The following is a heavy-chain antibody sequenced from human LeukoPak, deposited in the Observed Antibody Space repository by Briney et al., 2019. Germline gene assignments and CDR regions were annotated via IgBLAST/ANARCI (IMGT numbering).Heavy chain of an antibody. D-gene: IGHD4-17*01. CDR1: GFTFSSYA. CDR2: ISYDGDNK. CDR3: ARVTATVWSGGVPFGY. J-gene: IGHJ4*02. Sequence: PGRSLRLSCAASGFTFSSYAMHWVRQAPGKGLEWVAVISYDGDNKYYADSVRGRFTISRDNSKNTLYLQMNSLRAEDTAVYYCARVTATVWSGGVPFGYWGQGTLVTVSS. V-gene: IGHV3-30*04.